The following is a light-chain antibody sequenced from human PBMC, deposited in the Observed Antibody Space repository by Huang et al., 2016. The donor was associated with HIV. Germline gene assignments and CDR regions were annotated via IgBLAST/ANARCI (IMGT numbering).Light chain of an antibody. J-gene: IGKJ4*01. CDR3: QQLNSYPLT. Sequence: IQLTQSPSFRSASVGDRVNITCRASQGISNYVTWYQQKPGKSPKLLIYAASTLQSGGPSRFSGSGSVTNFTLNISSLQPEDFATYYCQQLNSYPLTFGGGAKVEIK. V-gene: IGKV1-9*01. CDR2: AAS. CDR1: QGISNY.